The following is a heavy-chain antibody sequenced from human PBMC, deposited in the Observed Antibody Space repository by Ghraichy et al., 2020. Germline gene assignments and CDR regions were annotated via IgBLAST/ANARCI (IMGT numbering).Heavy chain of an antibody. J-gene: IGHJ2*01. Sequence: SETLSLTCTVSGGSISSGGYYWSWIRQHPGKGLEWIGYIYYSGSTYYNPSLKSRLTISVDTSKNQFSLKLSSVTAADTAVYYCAREITGGGYWYFDLWGRGTLVTVSS. CDR2: IYYSGST. V-gene: IGHV4-31*03. CDR1: GGSISSGGYY. CDR3: AREITGGGYWYFDL. D-gene: IGHD5-24*01.